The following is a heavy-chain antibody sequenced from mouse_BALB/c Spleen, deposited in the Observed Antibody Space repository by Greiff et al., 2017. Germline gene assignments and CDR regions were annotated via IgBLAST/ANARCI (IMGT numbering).Heavy chain of an antibody. CDR3: ARGGNYPFDY. Sequence: EVQGVESGPGLVKPSQSLSLTCTVTGYSITSDYAWNWIRQFPGNKLEWMGYISYSGSTSYNPSLKSRISITRDTSKNQFFLQLNSVTTEDTATYYCARGGNYPFDYWGQGTTLTVSS. CDR2: ISYSGST. J-gene: IGHJ2*01. CDR1: GYSITSDYA. V-gene: IGHV3-2*02. D-gene: IGHD2-1*01.